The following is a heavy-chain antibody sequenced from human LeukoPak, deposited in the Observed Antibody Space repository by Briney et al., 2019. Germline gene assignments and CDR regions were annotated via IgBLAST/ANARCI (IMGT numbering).Heavy chain of an antibody. CDR2: ISGSGSST. CDR3: AKGRGSGGNPFFDY. D-gene: IGHD2-15*01. Sequence: GGSLRLSCAASGVTFTTYVMSWVRQAPGKGLEGVSAISGSGSSTHYADSVKGRFTISRDNSKNTLYLQMNSLRAEDTAVYYCAKGRGSGGNPFFDYWGQGTLVTVSS. CDR1: GVTFTTYV. V-gene: IGHV3-23*01. J-gene: IGHJ4*02.